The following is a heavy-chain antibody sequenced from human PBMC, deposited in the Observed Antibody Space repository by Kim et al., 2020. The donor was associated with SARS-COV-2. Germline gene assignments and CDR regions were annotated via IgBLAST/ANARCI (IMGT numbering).Heavy chain of an antibody. V-gene: IGHV1-2*02. CDR2: GT. J-gene: IGHJ4*02. CDR3: ARDGSTGFDY. D-gene: IGHD7-27*01. Sequence: GTNYAQKFQGRVTMTRDKSISTAYMELSRLRSDDTAVYYCARDGSTGFDYWGQGTLVTVSS.